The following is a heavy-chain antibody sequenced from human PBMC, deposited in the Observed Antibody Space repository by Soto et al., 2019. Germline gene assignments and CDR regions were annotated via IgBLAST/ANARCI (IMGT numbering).Heavy chain of an antibody. D-gene: IGHD6-13*01. V-gene: IGHV3-30*03. CDR2: ISYDGSNK. J-gene: IGHJ5*02. CDR3: ARDSDSSSWFNGDNWFDP. CDR1: GFIFSSYG. Sequence: PGGSLRLSCAASGFIFSSYGMHWVRQAPGKGLEWVAVISYDGSNKHYADSVKGRFTISRDNAKNTLYLQMNSLRAEDTAVYYCARDSDSSSWFNGDNWFDPWGQGTLVTVSS.